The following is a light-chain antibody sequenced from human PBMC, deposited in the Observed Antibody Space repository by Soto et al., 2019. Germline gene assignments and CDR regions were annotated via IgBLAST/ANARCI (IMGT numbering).Light chain of an antibody. CDR3: CSYAPSRTLL. V-gene: IGLV2-23*01. CDR2: EGN. CDR1: SSDVGTYNL. J-gene: IGLJ2*01. Sequence: QAVVTQPASVSGSPGESITISCTGTSSDVGTYNLVTWYQQHPGRVPRLILYEGNKRPSGVSSRFSASKSGNTASLTISGLQAEDEADYFCCSYAPSRTLLFGGGTKLTV.